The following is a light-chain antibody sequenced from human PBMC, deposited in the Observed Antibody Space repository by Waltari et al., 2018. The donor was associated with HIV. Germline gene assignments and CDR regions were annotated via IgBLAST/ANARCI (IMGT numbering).Light chain of an antibody. CDR1: QCISNY. CDR3: QKYNSAPET. V-gene: IGKV1-27*01. Sequence: DIQMTQSPSSLSASVGDRVTITCRASQCISNYLAWYQQKPGKVPKLLIYAASTLQSGVPSRFSGSGSGTDFTLTISSLQPEDVATYYCQKYNSAPETFGGGTKVEIK. CDR2: AAS. J-gene: IGKJ4*01.